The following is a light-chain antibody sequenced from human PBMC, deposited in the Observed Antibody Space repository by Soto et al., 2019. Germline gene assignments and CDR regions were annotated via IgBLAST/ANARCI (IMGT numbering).Light chain of an antibody. CDR2: GIS. V-gene: IGKV3-15*01. CDR1: QSVTTN. J-gene: IGKJ1*01. Sequence: EIVMTQSPATLSLSPGERVTLSCRASQSVTTNLAWYQLKPGQAPRLLIYGISTRASGTPTRFSGSGSGTEFTLTISSLQSEDFAVYYCQQYINWPRTFGQGTKVDIK. CDR3: QQYINWPRT.